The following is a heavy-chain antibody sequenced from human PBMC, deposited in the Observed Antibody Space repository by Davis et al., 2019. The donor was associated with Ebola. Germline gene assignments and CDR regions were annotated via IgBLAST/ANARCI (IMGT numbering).Heavy chain of an antibody. D-gene: IGHD3-22*01. V-gene: IGHV1-3*02. CDR2: SNAGNGNT. CDR1: GYTFTSYA. CDR3: ARGERDYYDSSGYWRDY. Sequence: ASVKVSCKASGYTFTSYAMHWVRQAPGQRLEWMGWSNAGNGNTKYSQEFQGRVTITGDTSASTAYMELSRLRSDDTAVYYCARGERDYYDSSGYWRDYWGQGTLVTVSS. J-gene: IGHJ4*02.